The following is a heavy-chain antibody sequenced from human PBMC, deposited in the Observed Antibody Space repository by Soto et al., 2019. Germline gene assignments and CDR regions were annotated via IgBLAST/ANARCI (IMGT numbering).Heavy chain of an antibody. CDR2: ISSSSSYI. CDR3: APNYGSGSYFHY. Sequence: PGGSLRLSCAASGFTFSSYSMNWVRQAPGKGLEWVSSISSSSSYIYYADSVKGRFTISRDNAKNSLYLQMNSLRAEDTAVYYCAPNYGSGSYFHYWGQGTLVTVSS. V-gene: IGHV3-21*01. J-gene: IGHJ4*02. D-gene: IGHD3-10*01. CDR1: GFTFSSYS.